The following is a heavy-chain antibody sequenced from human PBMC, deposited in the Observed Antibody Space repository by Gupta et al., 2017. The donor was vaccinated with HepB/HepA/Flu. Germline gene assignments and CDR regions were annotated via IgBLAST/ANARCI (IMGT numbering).Heavy chain of an antibody. CDR3: ARLAVVSYGDYLHNWFDP. J-gene: IGHJ5*02. D-gene: IGHD4-17*01. CDR2: INHSGST. Sequence: QVQLQQWGAGLLKPSETLSLTCAVYGGSFSGYYWSWIRQPPGKGLEWIGEINHSGSTNYNPSLKSRVTISVDTSKNQFSLKLSSVTAADTAVYYCARLAVVSYGDYLHNWFDPWGQGTLVTVSS. CDR1: GGSFSGYY. V-gene: IGHV4-34*01.